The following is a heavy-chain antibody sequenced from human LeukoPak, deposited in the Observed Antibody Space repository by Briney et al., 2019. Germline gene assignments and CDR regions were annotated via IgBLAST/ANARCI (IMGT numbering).Heavy chain of an antibody. CDR2: ISYDGSNK. Sequence: GGSLRLSCAASGFTFSSYGMHWVRQAPGKGPEWVAVISYDGSNKYYADSVKGRFTISRDNSKNTLYLQMNSLRAEDTAVYYCAKGDLIAAMPQLGDYWGQGTLVTVSS. CDR1: GFTFSSYG. D-gene: IGHD2-2*01. CDR3: AKGDLIAAMPQLGDY. J-gene: IGHJ4*02. V-gene: IGHV3-30*18.